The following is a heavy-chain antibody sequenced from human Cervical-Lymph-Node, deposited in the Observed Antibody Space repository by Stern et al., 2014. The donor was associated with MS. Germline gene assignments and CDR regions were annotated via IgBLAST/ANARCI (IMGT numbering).Heavy chain of an antibody. V-gene: IGHV1-3*01. J-gene: IGHJ5*02. CDR3: ATDPAYYDFWRKRTNSRHLDL. CDR2: IKDVNGNT. Sequence: QVQLVQSGAEVRRPGASVKISCTASGGTLANHAIHWVRQAPGQRLEWMGWIKDVNGNTDYSQKLQGRVTITRDTSASTAYMELSGLRSEDTAVYYCATDPAYYDFWRKRTNSRHLDLWGQGTLVLVSS. CDR1: GGTLANHA. D-gene: IGHD3-3*01.